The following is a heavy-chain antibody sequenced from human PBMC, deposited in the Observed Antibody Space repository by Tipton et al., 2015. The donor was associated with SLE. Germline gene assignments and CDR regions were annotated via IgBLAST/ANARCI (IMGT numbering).Heavy chain of an antibody. Sequence: TLSLTCTVSGGSISSSSYYWGWIRQPPGKGLEWIGSIYYSGSTYYNPSLKSRATISVDTSKNQFSLKLSSVTAADTAVYYCASIVGATHYYYYMDVWGKGTTVTVSS. CDR2: IYYSGST. V-gene: IGHV4-39*01. CDR1: GGSISSSSYY. CDR3: ASIVGATHYYYYMDV. D-gene: IGHD1-26*01. J-gene: IGHJ6*03.